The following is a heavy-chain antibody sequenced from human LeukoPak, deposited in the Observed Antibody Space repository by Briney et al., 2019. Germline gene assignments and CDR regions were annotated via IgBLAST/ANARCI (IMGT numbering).Heavy chain of an antibody. Sequence: ASVKVSCKASGYTFTDYYMHWVRQAPGQGLEWMGWIHPSSGGTNYAQKFQGRVTVTRDTSISTAYMDLSRLRSDDTAVYYCARAGVWDYSDSSGYHNAAFDIWGQGTMVTVSS. V-gene: IGHV1-2*02. J-gene: IGHJ3*02. CDR1: GYTFTDYY. CDR3: ARAGVWDYSDSSGYHNAAFDI. D-gene: IGHD3-22*01. CDR2: IHPSSGGT.